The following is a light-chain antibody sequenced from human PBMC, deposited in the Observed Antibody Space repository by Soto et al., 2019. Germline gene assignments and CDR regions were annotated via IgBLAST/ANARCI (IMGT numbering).Light chain of an antibody. Sequence: DIQMTQSPSTLSASVGDRVTITCRASQNINRWLAWYQQKPGRAPKFLIYDASSLESGVPSRFSGSGSGTEFTLTITSLQPDDFGSYYCQQYNAFSPWTFGQGTKVDTK. CDR1: QNINRW. V-gene: IGKV1-5*01. CDR3: QQYNAFSPWT. CDR2: DAS. J-gene: IGKJ1*01.